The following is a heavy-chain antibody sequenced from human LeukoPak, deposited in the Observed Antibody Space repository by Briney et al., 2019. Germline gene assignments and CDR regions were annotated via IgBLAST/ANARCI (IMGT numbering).Heavy chain of an antibody. V-gene: IGHV4-38-2*02. CDR3: GEVAASGTDLSDY. J-gene: IGHJ4*02. CDR2: IYHSGST. Sequence: SETLSLTCTVSGYSISSGYYWGWIRQPPGKGLEWIGSIYHSGSTYYNPTLKSRVTISVDTSKNQFSLKLSSVTAADTAVYYCGEVAASGTDLSDYWGQGTLVTVSS. CDR1: GYSISSGYY. D-gene: IGHD6-13*01.